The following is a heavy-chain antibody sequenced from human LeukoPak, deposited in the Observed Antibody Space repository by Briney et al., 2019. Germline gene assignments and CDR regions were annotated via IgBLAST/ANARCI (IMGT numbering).Heavy chain of an antibody. J-gene: IGHJ4*02. V-gene: IGHV3-48*01. CDR3: ADLRPPRY. CDR1: GFNFSVYS. CDR2: ISGSSSPI. D-gene: IGHD6-25*01. Sequence: AGSLRLSCAASGFNFSVYSMNWVRQAPGKGLEWVSYISGSSSPIYYAESVKGRFTVSRDNALNSLYLQMNSLRAEDTAVYYCADLRPPRYWGQGTLVTVSS.